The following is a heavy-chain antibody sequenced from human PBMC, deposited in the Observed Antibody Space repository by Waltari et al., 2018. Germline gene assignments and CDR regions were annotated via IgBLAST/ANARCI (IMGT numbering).Heavy chain of an antibody. J-gene: IGHJ6*02. CDR2: ISSSSSYI. V-gene: IGHV3-21*01. D-gene: IGHD3-22*01. Sequence: EVQLVESGGGLVKPGGSLRLSGAASGFTFSSYSLNWVRQAPGKGLDWVSSISSSSSYIYYADSVKGRFTISRDNAKNSLYLQMNSLRAEDTAVYYCARDSYYYDSSYMDVWGQGTTVTVSS. CDR1: GFTFSSYS. CDR3: ARDSYYYDSSYMDV.